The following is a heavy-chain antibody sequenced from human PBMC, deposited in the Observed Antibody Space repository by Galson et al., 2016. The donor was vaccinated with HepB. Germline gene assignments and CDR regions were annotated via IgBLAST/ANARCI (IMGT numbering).Heavy chain of an antibody. CDR3: ARAGLLTEASFDY. J-gene: IGHJ4*02. D-gene: IGHD2-15*01. Sequence: SETLSLTCTVSDGSIRSSSFSWGWIRQPPGKGLEWIGTVYRGRTYYNPSLEGRVTISVAVSTDLLFLKLTSVTAADTAVYYCARAGLLTEASFDYWGQGALVAVTS. CDR1: DGSIRSSSFS. CDR2: VYRGRT. V-gene: IGHV4-39*01.